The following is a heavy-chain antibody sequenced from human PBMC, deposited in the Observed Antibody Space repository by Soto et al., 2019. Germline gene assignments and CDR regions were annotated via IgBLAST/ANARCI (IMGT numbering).Heavy chain of an antibody. CDR2: TSWDGNNK. CDR1: GFTFSGYA. J-gene: IGHJ6*02. D-gene: IGHD2-2*01. CDR3: AKVVVPAAMVNYNYGMDV. V-gene: IGHV3-30*04. Sequence: GGSLRLSCAASGFTFSGYAMHWVRQPPGKGLEWVAVTSWDGNNKYYADSVKGRFTISRDNSKNTLYLQMNSLRAEDMAVYYCAKVVVPAAMVNYNYGMDVWGQGTTVTVSS.